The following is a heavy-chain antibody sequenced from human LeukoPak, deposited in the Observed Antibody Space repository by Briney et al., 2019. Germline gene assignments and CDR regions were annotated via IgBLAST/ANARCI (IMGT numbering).Heavy chain of an antibody. CDR1: GFTLTNFE. CDR2: ISYSGSTT. V-gene: IGHV3-48*03. CDR3: ARAGPPAFDP. Sequence: PGGSLRLSCAASGFTLTNFEMNWVRQAPGKGLEWVSYISYSGSTTSYADSVKGRFTISRDNAKNSLYLQMNSLRAEDTAVYYCARAGPPAFDPWGQGTLVTVSS. J-gene: IGHJ5*02.